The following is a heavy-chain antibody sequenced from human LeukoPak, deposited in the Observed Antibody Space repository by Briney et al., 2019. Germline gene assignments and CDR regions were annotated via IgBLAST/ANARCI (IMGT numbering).Heavy chain of an antibody. CDR3: ARRAAKRGTAFDY. Sequence: SETLSLTCTVSGGSISSYYWSWIRQPPGKGLEWIGYIYYSGSTNYNPSLKSRVTISVDTSKNQFSLKLSSVTAADTAVYYCARRAAKRGTAFDYWGQGTLVTVSS. CDR1: GGSISSYY. D-gene: IGHD7-27*01. V-gene: IGHV4-59*08. CDR2: IYYSGST. J-gene: IGHJ4*02.